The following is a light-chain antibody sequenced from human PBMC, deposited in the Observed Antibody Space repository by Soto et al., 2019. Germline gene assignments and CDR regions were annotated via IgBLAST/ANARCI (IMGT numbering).Light chain of an antibody. V-gene: IGKV3-20*01. J-gene: IGKJ4*01. CDR1: QSVSRNY. CDR2: GAS. Sequence: EIVLTQSPGTLSLSPGGRVTLSCRASQSVSRNYVAWYQQKPGQSPRLLIYGASNRASGIPDRLSGSGSGADFTLSIARLEPEDFAMYYCQQYGSTPLTFGGGTKVEIK. CDR3: QQYGSTPLT.